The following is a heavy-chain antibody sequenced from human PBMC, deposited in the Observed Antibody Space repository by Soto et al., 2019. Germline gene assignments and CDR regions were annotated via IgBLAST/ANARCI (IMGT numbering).Heavy chain of an antibody. CDR3: ARTYYYGQNWFDP. CDR2: IYWDDNK. J-gene: IGHJ5*02. V-gene: IGHV2-5*02. D-gene: IGHD3-10*01. Sequence: QITLKESGPTLVKPTQTLTLTCTFSGFSLSTSGVGVGWIRQPPGKALEWLTFIYWDDNKRYSPSLKSSLTITKDTPKTPLVLTMPTLDPVDTATYYCARTYYYGQNWFDPWGQGTLVTVSS. CDR1: GFSLSTSGVG.